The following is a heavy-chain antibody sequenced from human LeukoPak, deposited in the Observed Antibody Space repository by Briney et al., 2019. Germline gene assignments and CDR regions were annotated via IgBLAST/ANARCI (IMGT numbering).Heavy chain of an antibody. J-gene: IGHJ4*02. V-gene: IGHV3-23*01. Sequence: QPGGSLRLSCAASGFPFSRYAMSWVRQTPERGLEWVSVISGSDGSRYYADSVKGRFTISRDDSRNTVYLQMNNLRAEDTAVYYCAKQVSCDTTTCYSGMPPDYWGQGTLVTVSS. D-gene: IGHD2/OR15-2a*01. CDR2: ISGSDGSR. CDR1: GFPFSRYA. CDR3: AKQVSCDTTTCYSGMPPDY.